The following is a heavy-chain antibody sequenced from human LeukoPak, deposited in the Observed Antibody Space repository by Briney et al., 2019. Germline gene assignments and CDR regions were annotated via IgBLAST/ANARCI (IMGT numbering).Heavy chain of an antibody. CDR2: IYYTGST. J-gene: IGHJ3*01. CDR3: AGSGWSFDAFDF. V-gene: IGHV4-59*08. CDR1: GGSISGYY. Sequence: SETLSLTCTVSGGSISGYYWSWIRQPPGKGLEYIGYIYYTGSTNYTPSLKSRVTISLDTSKNQFSLKLSSLTAADTAVYFCAGSGWSFDAFDFWGQGTMVTVSS. D-gene: IGHD6-19*01.